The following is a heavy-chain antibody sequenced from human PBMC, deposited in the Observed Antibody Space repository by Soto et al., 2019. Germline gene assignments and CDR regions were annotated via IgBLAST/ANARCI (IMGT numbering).Heavy chain of an antibody. CDR1: GVSFSEYS. D-gene: IGHD6-19*01. CDR3: AKPLQQWLLQGSGVDV. V-gene: IGHV3-23*01. J-gene: IGHJ6*02. Sequence: GGFLRLSCAASGVSFSEYSMTWVRQAPGKGLQWVSAISGDTATTHYADSVKGRFTISRDNSRDTLYLQMNSLRVEDTAIYYCAKPLQQWLLQGSGVDVWGQGTTVTVSS. CDR2: ISGDTATT.